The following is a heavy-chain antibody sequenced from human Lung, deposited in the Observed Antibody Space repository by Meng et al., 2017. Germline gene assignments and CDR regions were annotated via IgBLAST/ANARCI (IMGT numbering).Heavy chain of an antibody. V-gene: IGHV4-34*01. Sequence: QVQLQQWGAGLLKPSETLSLTCGVYGGSFSGYYWSWIRQPPGKGLEWIGEISHSGSTNDNPSLKSRVTISVDTSKNQFSLQLTSVTAADTAMYYCTRAPLPAGRGLKNWFEPWGQGTLVTVSS. CDR2: ISHSGST. J-gene: IGHJ5*02. CDR3: TRAPLPAGRGLKNWFEP. D-gene: IGHD2-2*01. CDR1: GGSFSGYY.